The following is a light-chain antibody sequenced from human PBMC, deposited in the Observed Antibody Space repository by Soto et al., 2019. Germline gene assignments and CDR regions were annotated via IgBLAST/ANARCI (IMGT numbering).Light chain of an antibody. CDR1: QSVGST. CDR3: QQRSNWPT. CDR2: AAS. V-gene: IGKV3-15*01. Sequence: EIVMTQSPATVSVSPGERATLSYRASQSVGSTIAWYQQRPGQAPRLLIYAASTRATGIPARFSGSGSGTEFTLTIGSLQSEDFAVYYCQQRSNWPTFGGGTKVDI. J-gene: IGKJ4*01.